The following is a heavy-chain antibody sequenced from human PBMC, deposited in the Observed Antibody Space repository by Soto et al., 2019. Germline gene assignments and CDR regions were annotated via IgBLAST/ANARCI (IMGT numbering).Heavy chain of an antibody. D-gene: IGHD6-19*01. CDR3: ASLSGWSLL. J-gene: IGHJ4*02. Sequence: SETLSLTCTVSSGSITIGNWWSWVRQSPGKGLEWIGEIFHDGTSNYNPSLKSRVAISPDKSRNQFSLNLNSVTVADTAVYYCASLSGWSLLWGQGTXVTVSS. V-gene: IGHV4-4*02. CDR2: IFHDGTS. CDR1: SGSITIGNW.